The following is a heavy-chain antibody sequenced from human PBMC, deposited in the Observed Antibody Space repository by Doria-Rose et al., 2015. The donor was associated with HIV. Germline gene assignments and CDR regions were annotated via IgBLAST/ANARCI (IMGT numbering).Heavy chain of an antibody. Sequence: PGGSLRLSCAASGFVFSTYTMNWVRQAPGQGLEWVSSISSSSAYTYYADSVKGRFTISGDNAKNSLYLHMSSLRTEDAAVYYCARGEAMPDTWRLYYFYGMDVWGQGTTVTVSS. CDR3: ARGEAMPDTWRLYYFYGMDV. J-gene: IGHJ6*02. V-gene: IGHV3-21*01. CDR1: GFVFSTYT. D-gene: IGHD1-1*01. CDR2: ISSSSAYT.